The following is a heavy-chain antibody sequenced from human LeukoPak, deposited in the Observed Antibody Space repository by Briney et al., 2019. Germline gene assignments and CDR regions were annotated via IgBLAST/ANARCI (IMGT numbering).Heavy chain of an antibody. CDR3: ARLQYCSGTSCYWFDP. V-gene: IGHV4-30-2*01. D-gene: IGHD2-2*01. J-gene: IGHJ5*02. CDR1: GGSISSGLYS. Sequence: TSETLSLTCDVSGGSISSGLYSWSWIRQPLGKGLEWIGYIYHTGSTYYNPSLNSRVTISVDTSKNQFSLRLSSVTAADTAVYYCARLQYCSGTSCYWFDPWGQGTLVTVSS. CDR2: IYHTGST.